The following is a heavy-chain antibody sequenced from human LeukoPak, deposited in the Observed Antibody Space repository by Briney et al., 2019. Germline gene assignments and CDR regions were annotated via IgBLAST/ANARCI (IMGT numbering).Heavy chain of an antibody. D-gene: IGHD1-14*01. CDR1: GGSISSYY. Sequence: SETLSLTCTVSGGSISSYYWSWIRQPPGKGLEWIGYIYYSGSTNYNPSLKSRVTISVDTSKNQFSLKLSSVTAADTAVCYCARYRGDYYYYGMDVWGQGTTVTVSS. CDR3: ARYRGDYYYYGMDV. J-gene: IGHJ6*02. V-gene: IGHV4-59*01. CDR2: IYYSGST.